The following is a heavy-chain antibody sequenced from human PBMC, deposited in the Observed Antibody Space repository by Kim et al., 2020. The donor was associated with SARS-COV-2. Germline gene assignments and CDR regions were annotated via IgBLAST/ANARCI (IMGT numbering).Heavy chain of an antibody. V-gene: IGHV1-18*01. Sequence: ASVKVSCKTSGYTFTSHGISWVRQAPGQGLEWMGWISTHNGYTKHAQALQGRFTMTSDTSMTTVSMELRNLSPDDTAVYYCARDGAQVYSGINMVIVPAAYLPYWGQGTLVSVAS. D-gene: IGHD2-2*01. CDR3: ARDGAQVYSGINMVIVPAAYLPY. J-gene: IGHJ4*02. CDR1: GYTFTSHG. CDR2: ISTHNGYT.